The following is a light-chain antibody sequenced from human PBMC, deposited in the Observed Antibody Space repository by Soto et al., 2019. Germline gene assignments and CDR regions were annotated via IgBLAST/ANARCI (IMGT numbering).Light chain of an antibody. CDR3: QQRQT. CDR1: QSVSSN. J-gene: IGKJ1*01. V-gene: IGKV3-15*01. Sequence: EIVMTQSPATLSVSPGERATLSCRASQSVSSNLAWYQQKPGQAPRLLIYGASTRATGIPARFSGSGSGTEFTLTLSSLQSEDFAVYYCQQRQTFGQGT. CDR2: GAS.